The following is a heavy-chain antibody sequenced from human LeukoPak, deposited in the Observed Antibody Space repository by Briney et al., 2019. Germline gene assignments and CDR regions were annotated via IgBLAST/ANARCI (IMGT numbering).Heavy chain of an antibody. CDR1: GFTFSSYW. CDR3: ASLLLCYGCSRSSEAFDI. V-gene: IGHV3-74*01. Sequence: GGSLRLSCAASGFTFSSYWMHWVRQAPGRGLVWVSRINSDGSSTTYADSVKGRFTFSRDNAKNTLYLQMNSLRAEDTAVYYCASLLLCYGCSRSSEAFDIWGQGTMVTVSS. D-gene: IGHD6-6*01. J-gene: IGHJ3*02. CDR2: INSDGSST.